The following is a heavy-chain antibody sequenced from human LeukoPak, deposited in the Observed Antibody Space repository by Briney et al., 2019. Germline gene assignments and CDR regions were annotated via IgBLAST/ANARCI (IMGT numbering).Heavy chain of an antibody. J-gene: IGHJ6*03. CDR1: GGSFSGYY. V-gene: IGHV4-34*01. D-gene: IGHD2-21*02. CDR2: INHSGST. Sequence: PSETLSLTCAVYGGSFSGYYWSWIRQPPGKGLEWIGEINHSGSTNYNPSLKSRVIISLDTPNNQFSLKVSSVTAADTALYYCARVPLSTAYLHYYSMDVWGKGTTVTVSS. CDR3: ARVPLSTAYLHYYSMDV.